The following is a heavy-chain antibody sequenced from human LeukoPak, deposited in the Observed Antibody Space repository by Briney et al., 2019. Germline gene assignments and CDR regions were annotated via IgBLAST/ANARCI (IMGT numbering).Heavy chain of an antibody. V-gene: IGHV3-48*03. J-gene: IGHJ4*02. CDR1: GFTFSSYE. CDR3: ARGPLWGFDY. CDR2: ISSSGSTI. D-gene: IGHD5-18*01. Sequence: GGTLRLSCAASGFTFSSYEMNWVRQAPGKGLEWVSYISSSGSTIYYADSVKGRFTFSRDNAKNSLYLQMNSLRAEDTAVYYCARGPLWGFDYWGQGTLVTVSS.